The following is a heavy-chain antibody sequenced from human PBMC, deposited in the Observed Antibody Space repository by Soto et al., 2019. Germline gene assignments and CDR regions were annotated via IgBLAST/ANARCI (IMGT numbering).Heavy chain of an antibody. CDR3: ASSSLTYFEF. CDR2: ISGSGSTT. V-gene: IGHV3-11*01. J-gene: IGHJ4*02. Sequence: GGSLRLSCTASGFTFSDYYISWIRQAPWKGLEWLAYISGSGSTTYYTDSVKGRFAISRDNARTSLYLQINSLRVEDSAVYYCASSSLTYFEFWGQGTLVTVSS. CDR1: GFTFSDYY.